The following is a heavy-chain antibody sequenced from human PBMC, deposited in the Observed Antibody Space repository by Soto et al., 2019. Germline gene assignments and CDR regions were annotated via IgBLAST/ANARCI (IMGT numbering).Heavy chain of an antibody. CDR3: ARDRIVAAVRVGSFDY. V-gene: IGHV3-33*01. Sequence: QVQLVESGGGVVQPGRSLRLSCAASGFTFSSYGMHWVRQAPGKGLEWVAVIWYDGSNKYYADSVKGRFTISRDNSKNTLYLQMNSLRAEDTAVYYCARDRIVAAVRVGSFDYWGQGTLVTVSS. J-gene: IGHJ4*02. D-gene: IGHD6-13*01. CDR2: IWYDGSNK. CDR1: GFTFSSYG.